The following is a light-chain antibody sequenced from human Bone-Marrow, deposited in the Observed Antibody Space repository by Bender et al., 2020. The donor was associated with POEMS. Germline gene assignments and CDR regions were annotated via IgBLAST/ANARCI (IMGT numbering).Light chain of an antibody. J-gene: IGLJ1*01. Sequence: QSALTQPASVSGFPGQWITISCTGSSSDVGSYNFVSWYQQHPGKAPKLLIYEVSERPSGVSTRFSGSKSGSTASLTISGLQAEDEADYYCSSYAGANNVFGTGTRVTVL. V-gene: IGLV2-23*02. CDR1: SSDVGSYNF. CDR3: SSYAGANNV. CDR2: EVS.